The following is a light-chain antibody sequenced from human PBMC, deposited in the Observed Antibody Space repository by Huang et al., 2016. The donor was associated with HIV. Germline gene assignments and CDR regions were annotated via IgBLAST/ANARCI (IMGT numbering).Light chain of an antibody. CDR2: AAS. J-gene: IGKJ2*01. CDR1: PGISNS. Sequence: DIQMTQSPSSLSASVGDRVTITCRASPGISNSLAWYRQKPGKAPDLLLYAASRLQSGVPSRFTGGGSGTDYTFTISSLQPEDFATYFCQQYYDPPYTFGQGTKLEIK. V-gene: IGKV1-NL1*01. CDR3: QQYYDPPYT.